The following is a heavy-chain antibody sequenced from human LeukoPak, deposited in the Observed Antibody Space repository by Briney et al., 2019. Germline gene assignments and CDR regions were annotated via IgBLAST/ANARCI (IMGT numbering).Heavy chain of an antibody. CDR1: GFTFSSYW. CDR2: INSDGSST. V-gene: IGHV3-74*01. Sequence: GGSLRLSCAASGFTFSSYWMHWVRQAPGKGLVWVSRINSDGSSTNYADSVKGRFTISRDNPKNTLYLQMNSLRAEDTAMYYCARAVYYSNYLGYGGQGTLVSVSS. J-gene: IGHJ4*01. D-gene: IGHD3-10*01. CDR3: ARAVYYSNYLGY.